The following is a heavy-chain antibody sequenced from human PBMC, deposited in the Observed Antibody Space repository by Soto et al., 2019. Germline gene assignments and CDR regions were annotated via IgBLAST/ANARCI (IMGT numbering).Heavy chain of an antibody. V-gene: IGHV3-48*01. Sequence: EVQLVESGGGLVQPGGSLRLSCAASGFTFSSYSINWVRQAPGKGLEWVSYISTSGSTIYYADSVKGRFTISRDNARNSVYLQVNSLRAEDSAVYYCAREGGMDVWGQGTTVTVSS. CDR3: AREGGMDV. J-gene: IGHJ6*02. CDR2: ISTSGSTI. CDR1: GFTFSSYS.